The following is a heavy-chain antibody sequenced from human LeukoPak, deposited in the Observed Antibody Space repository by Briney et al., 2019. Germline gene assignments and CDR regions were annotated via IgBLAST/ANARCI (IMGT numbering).Heavy chain of an antibody. CDR2: ITSDSRYM. CDR1: GFTFSSYN. V-gene: IGHV3-21*01. J-gene: IGHJ6*04. D-gene: IGHD6-13*01. Sequence: PGGSLSLSCAASGFTFSSYNMNWVRQAPGKGLEWVSSITSDSRYMYYADSVKGRFTISRDNAKNSLYLQMNSLRAEDTAVYYCARDRGSSAMDVWGKGTTVTVSS. CDR3: ARDRGSSAMDV.